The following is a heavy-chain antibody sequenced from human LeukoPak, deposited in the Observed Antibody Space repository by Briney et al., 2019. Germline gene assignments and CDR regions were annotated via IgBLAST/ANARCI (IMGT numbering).Heavy chain of an antibody. D-gene: IGHD2-2*01. CDR2: THPGKSDT. J-gene: IGHJ3*02. V-gene: IGHV5-51*01. Sequence: GESLKISCKGSGYSFTTYWIGWVRQMRGKGLEWMGFTHPGKSDTSYSPSFQGQVTISTDKSINTAYLQWSSPNASDTAMYYCARLLGMKGVVPDDEAFDIWGQGTMVTVSS. CDR1: GYSFTTYW. CDR3: ARLLGMKGVVPDDEAFDI.